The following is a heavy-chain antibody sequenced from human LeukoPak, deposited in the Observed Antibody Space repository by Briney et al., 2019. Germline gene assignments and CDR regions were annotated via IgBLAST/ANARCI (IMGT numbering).Heavy chain of an antibody. CDR3: ARAGVGATRDAFDI. D-gene: IGHD1-26*01. J-gene: IGHJ3*02. Sequence: SETLSLTCAVYGGSFSGYYWSWIRQPPGKGLEWIGEINHSGSTNYNPSLKSRVTISVDTSKNQFSLKLSSVTAADTAVYYCARAGVGATRDAFDIWGQGTMVTVSS. CDR1: GGSFSGYY. V-gene: IGHV4-34*01. CDR2: INHSGST.